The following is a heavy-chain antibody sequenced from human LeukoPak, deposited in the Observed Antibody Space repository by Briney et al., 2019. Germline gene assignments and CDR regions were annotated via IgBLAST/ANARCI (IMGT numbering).Heavy chain of an antibody. CDR2: VQPDGSAK. D-gene: IGHD6-19*01. CDR1: GFTFSSYG. CDR3: ARDFFGWSSLGH. J-gene: IGHJ1*01. Sequence: PGGSLRLSCAASGFTFSSYGMHWVRQAPGKGLEWVAHVQPDGSAKIYADSVKGRFTISRDNAKDSVYLQMNSLRVEDTAVYYCARDFFGWSSLGHWGQGTLVTVSS. V-gene: IGHV3-7*01.